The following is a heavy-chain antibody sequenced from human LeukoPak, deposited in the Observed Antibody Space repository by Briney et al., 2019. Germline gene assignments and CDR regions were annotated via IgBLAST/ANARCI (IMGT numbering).Heavy chain of an antibody. Sequence: PSETLSLTCTVSDGSISSTNCYWGWNRQPPGQELEWIGSIYYSESTFYNPSLKSRVTISVDTSKNQFSLKVSSVTAADTAVYYCARLIAAAPDAFDIWGQGTMVTVSS. J-gene: IGHJ3*02. V-gene: IGHV4-39*01. CDR3: ARLIAAAPDAFDI. D-gene: IGHD6-13*01. CDR2: IYYSEST. CDR1: DGSISSTNCY.